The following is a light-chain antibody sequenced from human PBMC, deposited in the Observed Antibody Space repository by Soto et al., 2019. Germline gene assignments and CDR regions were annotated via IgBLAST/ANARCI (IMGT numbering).Light chain of an antibody. V-gene: IGKV1-5*01. CDR2: DAS. CDR3: QPLSSYPST. CDR1: QSISSW. J-gene: IGKJ4*01. Sequence: DIQMTQSPSTLSASVGHSVTITCRASQSISSWLAWYQQKPGKAPKVLIFDASSLESGVPSRFSGSGSATDFTLTISGLQPEEFATYYCQPLSSYPSTVGGGTKVDIK.